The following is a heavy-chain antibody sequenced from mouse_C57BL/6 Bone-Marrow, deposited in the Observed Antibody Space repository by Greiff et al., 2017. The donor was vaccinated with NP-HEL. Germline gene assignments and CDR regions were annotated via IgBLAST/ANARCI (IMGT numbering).Heavy chain of an antibody. CDR2: ISSGSSTI. V-gene: IGHV5-17*01. J-gene: IGHJ3*01. CDR1: GFTFSDYG. CDR3: ATTAQASSFAY. Sequence: EVKLVESGGGLVKPGGSLKLSCAASGFTFSDYGMHWVRQAPEKGLEWVAYISSGSSTIYYADTVKGRFTISRDNAKNTLFLQMTSLRSEDTAMYYCATTAQASSFAYWGQGTLVTVSA. D-gene: IGHD3-2*02.